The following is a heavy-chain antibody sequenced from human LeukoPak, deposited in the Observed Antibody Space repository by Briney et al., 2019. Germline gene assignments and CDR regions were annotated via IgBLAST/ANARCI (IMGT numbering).Heavy chain of an antibody. CDR3: ARATVVVAARGFDY. CDR2: INHSGST. Sequence: SETLSLTCAVYGGSFSGYYWSWIRQPPGKGLEWIGEINHSGSTNYNPSLKSRVTISVDTSKNQFSLKLSSVTAADTAVYYCARATVVVAARGFDYWGQGTLVTVSS. V-gene: IGHV4-34*01. J-gene: IGHJ4*02. D-gene: IGHD2-15*01. CDR1: GGSFSGYY.